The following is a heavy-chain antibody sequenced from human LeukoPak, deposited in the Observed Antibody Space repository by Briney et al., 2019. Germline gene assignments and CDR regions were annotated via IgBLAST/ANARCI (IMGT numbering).Heavy chain of an antibody. Sequence: GESLKISCKGSGYSFTSYWIGWVRQAPGQGLEWMGIINPSGGSTSYAQKFQGRVTMTRDTSTSTVYMELSSLRSEDTAVYYCARAPHIAVAVDYWGQGTLVTVSS. D-gene: IGHD6-19*01. CDR1: GYSFTSYW. CDR2: INPSGGST. J-gene: IGHJ4*02. CDR3: ARAPHIAVAVDY. V-gene: IGHV1-46*01.